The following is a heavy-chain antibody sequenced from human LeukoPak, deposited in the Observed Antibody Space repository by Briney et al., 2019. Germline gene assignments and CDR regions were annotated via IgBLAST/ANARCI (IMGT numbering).Heavy chain of an antibody. Sequence: GESLKISCKASGYSFTNYWIGWVRQMPGKGLEWMGIIYPGESDIRYSPSFQGQVTISADKSISTAYLQRSSLQASDTAMYYCATYAGSSSKYFQDWGQGTLVTVSS. CDR2: IYPGESDI. J-gene: IGHJ1*01. V-gene: IGHV5-51*01. CDR3: ATYAGSSSKYFQD. D-gene: IGHD3-10*01. CDR1: GYSFTNYW.